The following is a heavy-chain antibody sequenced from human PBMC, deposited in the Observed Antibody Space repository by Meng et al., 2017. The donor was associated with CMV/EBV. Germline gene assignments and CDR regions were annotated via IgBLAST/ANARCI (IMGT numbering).Heavy chain of an antibody. CDR3: ARAGGYDFWSGKPKYGMDV. CDR1: GYTFTSYY. V-gene: IGHV1-46*01. D-gene: IGHD3-3*01. Sequence: GESLKISCKASGYTFTSYYMHWVRQAPGQGLEWMGIINPSGGSTSYAQKFQGRVTMTRDTSTSTVYMELSSLRSEDTAVYYCARAGGYDFWSGKPKYGMDVWGQGTTVTVSS. CDR2: INPSGGST. J-gene: IGHJ6*02.